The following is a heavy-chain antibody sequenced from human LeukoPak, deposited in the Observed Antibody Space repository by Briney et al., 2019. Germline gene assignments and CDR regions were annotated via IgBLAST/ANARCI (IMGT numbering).Heavy chain of an antibody. CDR3: ARVPAATLSHFDY. D-gene: IGHD2-2*01. CDR2: INPNSGGT. Sequence: ASVKVSCKASGYTFTGYYMHWVRQAPGQGLEWMGWINPNSGGTNYAQKFQGRVTMTRDTSISTAYMELSRLRSDDTAVYYCARVPAATLSHFDYWGQGTLVTVSS. J-gene: IGHJ4*02. V-gene: IGHV1-2*02. CDR1: GYTFTGYY.